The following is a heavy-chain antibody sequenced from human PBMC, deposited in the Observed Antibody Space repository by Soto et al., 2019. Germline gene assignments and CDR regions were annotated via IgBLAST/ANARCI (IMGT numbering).Heavy chain of an antibody. CDR2: IWYDGSNK. J-gene: IGHJ6*02. Sequence: GGSLRLSCAASGFTFSSYGMHWVRQAPGKGLEWVAVIWYDGSNKYYADSVKGRFTISRDNSKNTLYLQMNSLRAEDTAVYYCARGKSSSSLFYYYYGMDVWGQGTTVTVSS. D-gene: IGHD6-6*01. V-gene: IGHV3-33*01. CDR1: GFTFSSYG. CDR3: ARGKSSSSLFYYYYGMDV.